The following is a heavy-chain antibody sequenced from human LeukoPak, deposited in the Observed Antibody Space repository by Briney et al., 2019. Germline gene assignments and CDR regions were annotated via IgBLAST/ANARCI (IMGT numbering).Heavy chain of an antibody. V-gene: IGHV1-8*01. CDR3: ASVSSGWYDYFDY. J-gene: IGHJ4*02. D-gene: IGHD6-19*01. CDR1: GYTFTSYD. CDR2: MNPNSGNT. Sequence: ASVTVSCKASGYTFTSYDINWVRQATGQGLEWMGWMNPNSGNTGYAQKFQGRVTMTRNTSISTAYMELSSLRSEDTAVYYCASVSSGWYDYFDYWGQGTLVTVSS.